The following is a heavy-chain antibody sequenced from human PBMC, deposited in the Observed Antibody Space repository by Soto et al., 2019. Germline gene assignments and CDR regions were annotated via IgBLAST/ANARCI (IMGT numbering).Heavy chain of an antibody. J-gene: IGHJ2*01. CDR1: GFTFSSYA. D-gene: IGHD4-4*01. CDR3: ARRNSGWYFDL. V-gene: IGHV3-23*01. Sequence: EVQLLESGGGLVQPGGSLRLSCAASGFTFSSYAMNWVRQAPGKGLQWVSAISGSGDSTYYADSVKGRFTISRDNSKNTLYLQMNRLRAEDTAVYDCARRNSGWYFDLWGRGTLVTVSS. CDR2: ISGSGDST.